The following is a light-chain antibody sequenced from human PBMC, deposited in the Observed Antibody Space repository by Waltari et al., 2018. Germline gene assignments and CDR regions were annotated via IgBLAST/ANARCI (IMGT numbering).Light chain of an antibody. CDR2: AAS. J-gene: IGKJ1*01. CDR1: QSMSSY. CDR3: QQSYSTLWT. V-gene: IGKV1-39*01. Sequence: DIKMTQSPSSLSAAVRDRVTITCRASQSMSSYLNWYQQKPGKAPKLLIYAASSLQSGVPSRFSGSGSGTDFTLTISSLQPEDFATYYCQQSYSTLWTFGQGTKVEIK.